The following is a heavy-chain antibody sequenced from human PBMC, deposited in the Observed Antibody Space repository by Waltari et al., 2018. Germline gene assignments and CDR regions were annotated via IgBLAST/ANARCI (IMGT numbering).Heavy chain of an antibody. CDR3: ARAGGYYYDSSGYLGSDY. CDR1: GFTFSSYW. V-gene: IGHV4-38-2*01. J-gene: IGHJ4*02. D-gene: IGHD3-22*01. Sequence: VQLVESGGGLVQPGGSLRLSCAASGFTFSSYWMSWVRQAPGKGLEWIGSIYHSGSTYYNPSLKSRVTISVDTSKNQFSLKLSSVTAADTAVYYCARAGGYYYDSSGYLGSDYWGQGTLVTVSS. CDR2: IYHSGST.